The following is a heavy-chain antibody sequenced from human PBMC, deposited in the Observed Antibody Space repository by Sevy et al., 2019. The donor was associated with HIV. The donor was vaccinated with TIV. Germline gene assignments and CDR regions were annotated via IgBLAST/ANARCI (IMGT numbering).Heavy chain of an antibody. Sequence: GGSLRLSCAASGFTFSSYSMNWVRQAPGKGLEWVSYISSSSSTIYYADSVKGRFTISRENAKNSLYLQMNSLRAEDTAVYYCARDRVYGGRYYYYYMDVWGKGTTVTVSS. CDR2: ISSSSSTI. CDR3: ARDRVYGGRYYYYYMDV. D-gene: IGHD2-15*01. V-gene: IGHV3-48*01. CDR1: GFTFSSYS. J-gene: IGHJ6*03.